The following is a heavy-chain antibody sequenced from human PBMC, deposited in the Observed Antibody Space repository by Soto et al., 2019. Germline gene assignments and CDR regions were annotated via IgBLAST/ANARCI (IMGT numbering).Heavy chain of an antibody. J-gene: IGHJ6*02. CDR1: GYTFTGYY. Sequence: ASVKVSCKASGYTFTGYYMHWVRQAPGQGLEWMGWINPNSGGTNYAQKFQGWVTMTRDTSISTAYMELSRLRAEDTAVYYCAKVTKRAAAGRYEYYKYGMDAWGQGTTVTVSS. D-gene: IGHD6-13*01. CDR3: AKVTKRAAAGRYEYYKYGMDA. V-gene: IGHV1-2*04. CDR2: INPNSGGT.